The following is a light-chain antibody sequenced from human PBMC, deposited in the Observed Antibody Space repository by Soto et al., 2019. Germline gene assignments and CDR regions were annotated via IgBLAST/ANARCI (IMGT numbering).Light chain of an antibody. Sequence: DIEMTQSPSSLSASVGDRVTITCRASQSISNFLSWYRKSPGRAPELLIYGASTLQSGVPSRFSGSGSETEFTLTISSLQPDDFATYYCQQYNSYSGTFGQGTKVDI. J-gene: IGKJ1*01. CDR2: GAS. V-gene: IGKV1-5*01. CDR3: QQYNSYSGT. CDR1: QSISNF.